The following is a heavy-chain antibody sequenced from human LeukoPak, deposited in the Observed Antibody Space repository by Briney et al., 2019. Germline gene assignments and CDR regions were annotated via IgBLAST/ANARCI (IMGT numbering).Heavy chain of an antibody. CDR1: GFTFSSYW. CDR2: INSDGSST. V-gene: IGHV3-74*01. D-gene: IGHD3-22*01. J-gene: IGHJ3*01. Sequence: PGGSLRLSCAASGFTFSSYWMDWVRHAPGKGLGWVSRINSDGSSTSYADSVKGRFTISRDNAKNTLYLQMNSLRAEDTAVYYCARGRVVVITTPEYAFDVWGQGTMVTVSS. CDR3: ARGRVVVITTPEYAFDV.